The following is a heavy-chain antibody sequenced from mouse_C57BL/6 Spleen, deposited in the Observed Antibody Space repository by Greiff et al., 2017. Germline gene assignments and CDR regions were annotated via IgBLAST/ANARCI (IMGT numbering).Heavy chain of an antibody. J-gene: IGHJ2*01. Sequence: EVQLVESGPELVKPGASVKISCKASGYSFTDYNMNWVKQSNGKSLEWIGVIYPNYGTTSYNQKFKGKATLTVDQSSSTAYMQLNSLTSEDSAVDYCSNGYYLFDYWGQGTTLTVSS. CDR1: GYSFTDYN. V-gene: IGHV1-39*01. D-gene: IGHD2-3*01. CDR3: SNGYYLFDY. CDR2: IYPNYGTT.